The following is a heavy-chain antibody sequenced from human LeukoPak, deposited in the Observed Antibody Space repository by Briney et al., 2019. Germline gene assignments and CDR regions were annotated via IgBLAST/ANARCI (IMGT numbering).Heavy chain of an antibody. CDR3: AKSSSSRTNWFDP. CDR2: ISGSGGST. D-gene: IGHD6-13*01. Sequence: PGGSLRLSCAASGFTFSSYAMSWVRQAPGNGLEWVSAISGSGGSTYYVDSVKGRFTISRDNSKNTLYLQMNSLRAEDTAVYYCAKSSSSRTNWFDPWGQGTLVTVSS. J-gene: IGHJ5*02. V-gene: IGHV3-23*01. CDR1: GFTFSSYA.